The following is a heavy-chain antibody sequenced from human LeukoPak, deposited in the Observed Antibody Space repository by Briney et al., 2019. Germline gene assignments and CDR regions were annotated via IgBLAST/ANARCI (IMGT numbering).Heavy chain of an antibody. CDR1: DDSISTNSYY. CDR2: LHYSGTP. D-gene: IGHD5-24*01. CDR3: SRGDDSYKQGNF. Sequence: PAETLTLTCTVYDDSISTNSYYWTWIRQPPGKGLEWVASLHYSGTPYYSPSLSSRISIFVDTSKRQFSLQVRSVTASDTAMYYCSRGDDSYKQGNFWGQGTLVTVSS. J-gene: IGHJ4*02. V-gene: IGHV4-39*01.